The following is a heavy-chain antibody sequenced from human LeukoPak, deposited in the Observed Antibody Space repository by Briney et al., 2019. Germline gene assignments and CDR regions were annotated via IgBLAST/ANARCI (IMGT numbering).Heavy chain of an antibody. CDR3: AKSTCSSTSCYQGEVYYYYMDV. J-gene: IGHJ6*03. D-gene: IGHD2-2*01. Sequence: PGGSLRLSCAASGFTFSSDSMTWVRQAPGKGLEWVSAISGSGGSTYYADSVKGRFTISRDNSKNTLYLQMNSLRAEDTAVYYCAKSTCSSTSCYQGEVYYYYMDVWGKGTTVTVSS. V-gene: IGHV3-23*01. CDR2: ISGSGGST. CDR1: GFTFSSDS.